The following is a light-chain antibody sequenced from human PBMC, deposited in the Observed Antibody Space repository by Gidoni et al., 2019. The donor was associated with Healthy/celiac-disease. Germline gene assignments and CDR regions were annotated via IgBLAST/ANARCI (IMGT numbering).Light chain of an antibody. CDR3: QQYNNWPPMYT. J-gene: IGKJ2*01. V-gene: IGKV3-15*01. CDR2: GAS. Sequence: EIVMTQSPATLSVSPGDSDTLSCRASQRVSSNLAWYQQKPCQAPRLLIYGASTRATGIPARFSGNGSGTEFTLTISSLQSEDFAVYYCQQYNNWPPMYTFGQGTRLEIK. CDR1: QRVSSN.